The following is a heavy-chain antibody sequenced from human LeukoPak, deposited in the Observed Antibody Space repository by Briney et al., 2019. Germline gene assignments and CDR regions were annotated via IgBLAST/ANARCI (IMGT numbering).Heavy chain of an antibody. Sequence: ASVKVSCKVSGYTLTELSMHWVRQAPGKGLEWMGGFDPEDGETIYAQKFQGRVTMTKDTSTDTAYMELSSLRSEDTAVYYCATGDTTDIHWGQGTLVTVSS. D-gene: IGHD5-18*01. CDR3: ATGDTTDIH. J-gene: IGHJ4*02. CDR2: FDPEDGET. V-gene: IGHV1-24*01. CDR1: GYTLTELS.